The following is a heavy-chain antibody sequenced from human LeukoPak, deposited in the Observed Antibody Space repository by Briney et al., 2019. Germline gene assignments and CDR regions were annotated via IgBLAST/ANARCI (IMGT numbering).Heavy chain of an antibody. J-gene: IGHJ4*02. V-gene: IGHV3-23*01. Sequence: GGSLRLSCAASGFTFSTYAMRWVRQAPGKGLEWVSTISSSGGSTYYADSVKGRFTISRDNSKNTLFLQMNSLRVEDTAIYYCAKRDLGYWGQGTLVTVSS. CDR2: ISSSGGST. CDR1: GFTFSTYA. CDR3: AKRDLGY.